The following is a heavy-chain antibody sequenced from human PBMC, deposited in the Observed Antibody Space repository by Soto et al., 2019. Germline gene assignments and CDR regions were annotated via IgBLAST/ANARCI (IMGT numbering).Heavy chain of an antibody. V-gene: IGHV3-48*01. Sequence: EVQLVESGGGLVQPGGSLRLSCAASGFTFSSYSMNWVRQAPGKGLEWVSYISSSSSTIYYADSVKGRFTISRDNAKNSLYLQMNSLRAEDTAVYYCAREIYDSSGYYAPFDYWGQGTLVTASS. D-gene: IGHD3-22*01. CDR1: GFTFSSYS. CDR2: ISSSSSTI. CDR3: AREIYDSSGYYAPFDY. J-gene: IGHJ4*02.